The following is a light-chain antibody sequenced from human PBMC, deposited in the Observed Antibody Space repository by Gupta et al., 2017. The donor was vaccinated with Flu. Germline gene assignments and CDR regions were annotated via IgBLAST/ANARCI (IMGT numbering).Light chain of an antibody. V-gene: IGKV3-20*01. CDR1: QSVSSNY. CDR2: GAS. Sequence: TLSLSPGERATLSCRASQSVSSNYLAWYKQKPGQAPRLLIYGASSRDTGIPDRFSGSGSGTDFTLTISRREPEDFAVYYCQQCGSSPPYTFGQGTKLEIK. CDR3: QQCGSSPPYT. J-gene: IGKJ2*01.